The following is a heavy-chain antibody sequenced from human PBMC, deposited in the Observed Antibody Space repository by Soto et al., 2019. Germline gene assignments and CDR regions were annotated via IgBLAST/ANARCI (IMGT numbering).Heavy chain of an antibody. CDR2: IIPVFGTT. J-gene: IGHJ4*02. CDR3: ARGGGPYVWFNEF. V-gene: IGHV1-69*01. D-gene: IGHD3-16*01. CDR1: GGLFSSFA. Sequence: QEQLVQSGAEVKKPGSSVKVSCKDSGGLFSSFAISWVRQAPGQGLEWMGGIIPVFGTTNYAQKCQGRVTITADESTNTAYMELSSLTSDDTAMYYCARGGGPYVWFNEFWGQGTQVTVSS.